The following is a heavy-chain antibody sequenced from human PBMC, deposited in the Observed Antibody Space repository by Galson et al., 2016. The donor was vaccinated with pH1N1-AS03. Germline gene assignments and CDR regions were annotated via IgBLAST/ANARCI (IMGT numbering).Heavy chain of an antibody. Sequence: LSLTCTVSGGSVNGYYWTWIRQPPGKGLEWIGQIFYIGDTLYTPSPRGRVTMSVDTSKNQLSLRLSSVTAADTAVYYCGRHLRSSYSMDVWGQGTTVTVSS. CDR3: GRHLRSSYSMDV. D-gene: IGHD2-15*01. J-gene: IGHJ6*02. CDR2: IFYIGDT. CDR1: GGSVNGYY. V-gene: IGHV4-59*08.